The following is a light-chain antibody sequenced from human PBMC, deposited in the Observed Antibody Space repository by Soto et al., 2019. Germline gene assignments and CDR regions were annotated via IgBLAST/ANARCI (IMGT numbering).Light chain of an antibody. CDR3: QQYDSSPRT. CDR2: RTS. Sequence: EIVLTQSPATLSLSPGEIATLSFSASQSVSSYLAWYQQKPGQAPRLLIYRTSNRATGIPDRFSGSGSGTDFTLTISRLEPEDFAVYWCQQYDSSPRTFGPGTKVDIK. J-gene: IGKJ1*01. V-gene: IGKV3-20*01. CDR1: QSVSSY.